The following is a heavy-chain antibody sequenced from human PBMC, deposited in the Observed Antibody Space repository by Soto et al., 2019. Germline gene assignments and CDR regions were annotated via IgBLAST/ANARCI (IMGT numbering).Heavy chain of an antibody. CDR3: TTRMTAHFDY. D-gene: IGHD2-21*02. CDR1: GFTFSHYT. CDR2: ISDRPTGHT. J-gene: IGHJ4*02. V-gene: IGHV3-23*01. Sequence: PGGSLRLSCVASGFTFSHYTLNWVRRAPGKGLEWVSTISDRPTGHTHYAESVRGRFTISRDDSRDTVFLRMGSLRAEDTAVYYCTTRMTAHFDYWGQGVLVTVSS.